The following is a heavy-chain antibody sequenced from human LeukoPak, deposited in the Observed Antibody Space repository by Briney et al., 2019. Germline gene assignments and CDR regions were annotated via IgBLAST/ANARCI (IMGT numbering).Heavy chain of an antibody. J-gene: IGHJ4*02. D-gene: IGHD4/OR15-4a*01. Sequence: GGSLRLSCAASGFTFSSYGMSWVRQAPGKGLGWGSGIIGGGDSTYYADSVKGRFTLSRENPKNTLYLKMNRLTAEDTAVYYCAKFISARDYGHFSGRLFDYWGQGTLVTVSS. CDR3: AKFISARDYGHFSGRLFDY. CDR2: IIGGGDST. V-gene: IGHV3-23*01. CDR1: GFTFSSYG.